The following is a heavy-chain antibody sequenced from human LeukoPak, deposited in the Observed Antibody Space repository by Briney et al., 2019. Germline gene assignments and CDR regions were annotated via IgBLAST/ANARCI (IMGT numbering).Heavy chain of an antibody. CDR2: IWYDGSNK. CDR3: AKDRFWSGYFGFDY. J-gene: IGHJ4*02. Sequence: GGSLRLSCAASGFTFSSYGMHWVRQAPGKGLEWVAVIWYDGSNKYYADSVKGRFTISRDNSKNTLYLQMNSLRAEDTAVYYCAKDRFWSGYFGFDYWGQGTLVAVSS. V-gene: IGHV3-33*06. CDR1: GFTFSSYG. D-gene: IGHD3-3*01.